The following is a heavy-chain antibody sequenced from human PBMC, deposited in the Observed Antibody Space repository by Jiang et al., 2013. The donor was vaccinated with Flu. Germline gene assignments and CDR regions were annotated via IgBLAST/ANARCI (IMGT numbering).Heavy chain of an antibody. CDR2: INTNTGNP. D-gene: IGHD1-1*01. J-gene: IGHJ4*02. CDR3: GRESLGHWIDY. CDR1: GYSFTNYA. V-gene: IGHV7-4-1*02. Sequence: QSGSELKKPGTSLKLSCKTSGYSFTNYAMNWVRQAPGQGLEWMGWINTNTGNPTYAQAFTGRFVFSLDTSVSTTYLEINNLKAEDSAIYYCGRESLGHWIDYWGRGNPWSPSPQ.